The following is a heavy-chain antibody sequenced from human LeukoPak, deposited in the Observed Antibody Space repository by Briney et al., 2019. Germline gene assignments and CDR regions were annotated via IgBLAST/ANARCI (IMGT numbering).Heavy chain of an antibody. CDR3: ARLRPINKNYDILTGWGRGYYYYYYMDV. Sequence: GGSLRLSCAASEFTFNSYNMNWVRQAPGKGLEWVSFISSSSNYIYYADSVKGRFTISRDNAKNSLYLQMKSLRAEDTAVYYCARLRPINKNYDILTGWGRGYYYYYYMDVWGKGTTVTISS. CDR1: EFTFNSYN. CDR2: ISSSSNYI. D-gene: IGHD3-9*01. J-gene: IGHJ6*03. V-gene: IGHV3-21*01.